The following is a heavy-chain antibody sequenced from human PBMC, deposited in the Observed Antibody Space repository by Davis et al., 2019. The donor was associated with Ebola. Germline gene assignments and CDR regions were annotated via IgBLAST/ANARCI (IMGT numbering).Heavy chain of an antibody. Sequence: PGGSLRLSCAASGFTFSGSAMHWVRQASGKGLEWVGRIRSKANSYATAYAASVKGRFTISRDDSKNTAYLQMNSLKTEATAVYYCTSTTGTNDYWGQGTLVTVSS. CDR2: IRSKANSYAT. V-gene: IGHV3-73*01. D-gene: IGHD1-1*01. CDR1: GFTFSGSA. CDR3: TSTTGTNDY. J-gene: IGHJ4*02.